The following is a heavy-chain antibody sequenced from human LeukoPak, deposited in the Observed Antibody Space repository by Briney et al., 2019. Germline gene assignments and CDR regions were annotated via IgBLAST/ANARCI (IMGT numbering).Heavy chain of an antibody. CDR1: GFTFDDYG. J-gene: IGHJ6*03. V-gene: IGHV3-20*04. CDR2: INWNGGST. CDR3: ARGKSDYYYYMDV. Sequence: GGSLRLSCAASGFTFDDYGMSWVRQAPGKGLEWVSGINWNGGSTGHADSVKGRFTISRDNAKNSLYLQMNSLRAEDTALYYCARGKSDYYYYMDVWGKGTTVTVSS.